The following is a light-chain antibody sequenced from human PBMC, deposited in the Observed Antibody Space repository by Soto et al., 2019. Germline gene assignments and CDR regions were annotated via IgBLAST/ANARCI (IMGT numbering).Light chain of an antibody. CDR2: AAS. CDR1: QGISDY. V-gene: IGKV1-8*01. Sequence: AIRMTQSPSSFSASTGDRVTITCRASQGISDYLAWYQQKPGRAPKLLIYAASTLQSGVPSRFSGSGSGTDFTLTISCLQSEDFATYYCLQYYNYPWTFGQGTKVEIK. CDR3: LQYYNYPWT. J-gene: IGKJ1*01.